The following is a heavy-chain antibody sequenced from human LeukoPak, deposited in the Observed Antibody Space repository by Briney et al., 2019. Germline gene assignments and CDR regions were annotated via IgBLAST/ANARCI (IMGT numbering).Heavy chain of an antibody. Sequence: GESLKISCKGSGYSFTTYWIGWVRQMAGKGLEWMGIIYPGDSDTRYSPSFQGQVTISADKSISTAYLQWSSLTASDTAMYYCARGPGYISSRGAFDIWGQGTMVTISS. CDR2: IYPGDSDT. CDR1: GYSFTTYW. CDR3: ARGPGYISSRGAFDI. D-gene: IGHD6-19*01. V-gene: IGHV5-51*01. J-gene: IGHJ3*02.